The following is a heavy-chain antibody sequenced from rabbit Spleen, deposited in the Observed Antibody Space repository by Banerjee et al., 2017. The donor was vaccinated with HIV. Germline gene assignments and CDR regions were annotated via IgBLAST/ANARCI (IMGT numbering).Heavy chain of an antibody. Sequence: QSLEESGGDVVKPGASLTLTCTASGVSFSFSSYLCWVRQAPGKGLEWIACIDTGSSGFTYFATWAKGRFTISKTSSTTVTLQVTRLTAADTATYFCARDTSSSFSSYGMDLWGPGHPRHRL. CDR3: ARDTSSSFSSYGMDL. CDR1: GVSFSFSSY. J-gene: IGHJ6*01. D-gene: IGHD1-1*01. CDR2: IDTGSSGFT. V-gene: IGHV1S40*01.